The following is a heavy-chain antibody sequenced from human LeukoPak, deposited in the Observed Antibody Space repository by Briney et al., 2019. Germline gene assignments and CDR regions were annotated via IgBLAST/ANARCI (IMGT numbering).Heavy chain of an antibody. Sequence: PGGSLRLSCAASGFTVSSNYMSWVRQAPGKGLEWVSVIYSGGNTYYADSVKGRFTISRDNAKNSLYLQMNSLRAEDTAVYYCARDPMVRGVRVNWFDPWGQGTLVTVSS. CDR1: GFTVSSNY. CDR3: ARDPMVRGVRVNWFDP. J-gene: IGHJ5*02. V-gene: IGHV3-66*01. CDR2: IYSGGNT. D-gene: IGHD3-10*01.